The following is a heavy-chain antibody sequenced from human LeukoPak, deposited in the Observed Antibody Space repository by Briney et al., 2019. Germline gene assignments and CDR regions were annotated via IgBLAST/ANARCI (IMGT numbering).Heavy chain of an antibody. CDR1: GGSISPYY. CDR3: ARAFYPGYYSYMAV. Sequence: SETLSLTCTVSGGSISPYYWSWIRQPPGKGLEWIGYIYYSGSTNYNPSLKSRDTISVDTSNNQFSLKLSSVTAADTAVYYCARAFYPGYYSYMAVWGKGTTVTVSS. V-gene: IGHV4-59*01. J-gene: IGHJ6*03. CDR2: IYYSGST. D-gene: IGHD3-3*02.